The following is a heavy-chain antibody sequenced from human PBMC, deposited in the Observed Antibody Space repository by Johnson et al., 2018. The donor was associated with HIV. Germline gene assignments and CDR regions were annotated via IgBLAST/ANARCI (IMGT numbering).Heavy chain of an antibody. Sequence: QVQLVESGGGLVKPGGSLRLSCAASGFTFSDYYMSWIRQAAGKGLEWLSYISTSGSTLYYADSVKGRFTISRDNDKNSLYLQMNSLRAEDTAIYYCARDREIVGAQTSFDIWGQGTMFTVSS. J-gene: IGHJ3*02. CDR3: ARDREIVGAQTSFDI. D-gene: IGHD1-26*01. V-gene: IGHV3-11*04. CDR2: ISTSGSTL. CDR1: GFTFSDYY.